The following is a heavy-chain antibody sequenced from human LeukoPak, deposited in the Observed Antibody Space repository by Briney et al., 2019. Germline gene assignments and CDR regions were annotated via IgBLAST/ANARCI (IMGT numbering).Heavy chain of an antibody. Sequence: ASVKVSCKASGYTFTSYYMHWVRQAPGQGLEWMGIINPSGGSTSYAQKFQGRVTMTRDTSTSTVYMELSSLRSEDTAAYYCARDPGTAMVPSFGVYGMDVWGQGTTVTVSS. CDR2: INPSGGST. V-gene: IGHV1-46*01. CDR3: ARDPGTAMVPSFGVYGMDV. D-gene: IGHD5-18*01. CDR1: GYTFTSYY. J-gene: IGHJ6*02.